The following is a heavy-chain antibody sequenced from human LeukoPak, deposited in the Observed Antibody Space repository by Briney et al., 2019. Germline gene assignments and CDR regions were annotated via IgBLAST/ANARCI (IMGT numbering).Heavy chain of an antibody. D-gene: IGHD1-14*01. J-gene: IGHJ5*02. CDR3: ARAATGTENSTGHNWFDR. V-gene: IGHV1-2*02. Sequence: ASVKVSCKASGYTFTGYYMHWVRQAPGQGLEWMGWINPNSGGTNYAQKFQGRVTMTRDTSISTAYMELSRLRSDDTAVYYCARAATGTENSTGHNWFDRWGQGTLVSVCS. CDR1: GYTFTGYY. CDR2: INPNSGGT.